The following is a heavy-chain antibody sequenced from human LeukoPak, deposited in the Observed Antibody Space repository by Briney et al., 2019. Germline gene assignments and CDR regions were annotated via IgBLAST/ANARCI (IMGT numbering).Heavy chain of an antibody. CDR1: GFTFSSYA. Sequence: GGSLRLSCAASGFTFSSYAMYWVRQAPGKGLEWVAVISYDGSDKLYADSVKGRFTISRDSSKNTLYLQMNSLRPEDTAVYYCARARPSMWIDYWGQGTLVTVSS. V-gene: IGHV3-30*04. CDR2: ISYDGSDK. J-gene: IGHJ4*02. D-gene: IGHD5-12*01. CDR3: ARARPSMWIDY.